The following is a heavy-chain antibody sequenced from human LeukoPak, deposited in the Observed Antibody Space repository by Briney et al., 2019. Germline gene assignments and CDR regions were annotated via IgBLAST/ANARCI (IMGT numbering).Heavy chain of an antibody. CDR2: ISGSGGST. V-gene: IGHV3-23*01. Sequence: GGSLRLSCAASGFTFSSYAMSWVRQAPGKGLEWVSAISGSGGSTYYADSVKGRFTISRDSSKDTLYLQMNSLRAEDTAVYYCAKEGYSGSYWDYWGQGTLVTVSS. D-gene: IGHD1-26*01. CDR1: GFTFSSYA. J-gene: IGHJ4*02. CDR3: AKEGYSGSYWDY.